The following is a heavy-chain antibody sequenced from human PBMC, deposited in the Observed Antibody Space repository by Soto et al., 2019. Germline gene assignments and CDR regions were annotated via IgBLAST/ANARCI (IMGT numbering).Heavy chain of an antibody. J-gene: IGHJ6*03. CDR1: CYRFSKYC. D-gene: IGHD2-15*01. Sequence: ASVNVSFKASCYRFSKYCIALLLQAPGQGPEWMGWISPYNGRTNYAQNVKGRVVMTTDISTKTVYLELRSLRSDDTAIYYCGRCSHESSAMDVWGKGTKVTXS. CDR2: ISPYNGRT. V-gene: IGHV1-18*01. CDR3: GRCSHESSAMDV.